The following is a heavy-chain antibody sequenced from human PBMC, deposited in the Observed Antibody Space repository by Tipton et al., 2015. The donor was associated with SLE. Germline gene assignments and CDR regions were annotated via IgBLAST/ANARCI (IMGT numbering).Heavy chain of an antibody. CDR3: ARGTRGSYDWNYSFDY. Sequence: TLSLTCAVSGGSISSRNSSWSWIRQPPGKGLEWIGYIYHSGTTYYNPSLKSRVNISVNTSKSQFSLKLGSVTAADTAVYYCARGTRGSYDWNYSFDYWGQGTLVTVSS. D-gene: IGHD1-7*01. J-gene: IGHJ4*02. V-gene: IGHV4-30-2*01. CDR2: IYHSGTT. CDR1: GGSISSRNSS.